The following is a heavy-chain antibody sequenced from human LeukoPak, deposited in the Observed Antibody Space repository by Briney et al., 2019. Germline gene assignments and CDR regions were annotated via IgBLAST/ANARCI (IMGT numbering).Heavy chain of an antibody. Sequence: SVNVSCKASGGTFSSYTISWVRQAPGPGLEWMGRIIPILGIANYAQKFQGRVTITADKSTSTAYMELSSLRSEDTAVYYCARVRYCSSTSCYTFDYWGQGTLVTVSS. CDR2: IIPILGIA. D-gene: IGHD2-2*02. CDR3: ARVRYCSSTSCYTFDY. CDR1: GGTFSSYT. V-gene: IGHV1-69*02. J-gene: IGHJ4*02.